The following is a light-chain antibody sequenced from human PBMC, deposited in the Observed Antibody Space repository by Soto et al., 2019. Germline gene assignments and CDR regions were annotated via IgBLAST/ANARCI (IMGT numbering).Light chain of an antibody. Sequence: DIQMTQSPSSLSASVGDRVTITCRASQSISTYLNWYQQKPGKAPKLLIYGASSLQSGVPSRFSGSGSGTDFTLAISSLQPEDFATYYCHHSYNTPRTFGQGTKVEIK. CDR1: QSISTY. V-gene: IGKV1-39*01. J-gene: IGKJ1*01. CDR3: HHSYNTPRT. CDR2: GAS.